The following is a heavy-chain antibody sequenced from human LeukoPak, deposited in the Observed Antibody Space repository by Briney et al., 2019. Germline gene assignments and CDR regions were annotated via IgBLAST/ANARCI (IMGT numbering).Heavy chain of an antibody. D-gene: IGHD6-19*01. CDR2: IRYDGSNK. Sequence: GGSLRLSCAASGFTFSSYGMDWVRQAPGKGLEWVAFIRYDGSNKYYADSVKGRFTISRDNSKNTLYLQMNSLRAEDTAVYYCAKDRKGGWYYFDYWAREPWSPSPQ. CDR3: AKDRKGGWYYFDY. J-gene: IGHJ4*02. CDR1: GFTFSSYG. V-gene: IGHV3-30*02.